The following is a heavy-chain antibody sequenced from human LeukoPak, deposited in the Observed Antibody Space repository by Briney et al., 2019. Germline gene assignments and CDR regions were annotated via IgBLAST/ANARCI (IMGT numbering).Heavy chain of an antibody. CDR2: ISGSGGST. V-gene: IGHV3-23*01. CDR1: GFTFSSYA. Sequence: PGGSLRLSCAASGFTFSSYAMSWVRQAPGKGLEWVSAISGSGGSTDYADSVRGRFTISRDNSKNTLYLQMNSLRAEDTAVYYCAKGEYSSSWYFDYWGQGTLVTVSS. J-gene: IGHJ4*02. CDR3: AKGEYSSSWYFDY. D-gene: IGHD6-13*01.